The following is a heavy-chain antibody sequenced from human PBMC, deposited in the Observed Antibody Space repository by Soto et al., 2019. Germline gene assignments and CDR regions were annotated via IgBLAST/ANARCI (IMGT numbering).Heavy chain of an antibody. CDR1: GFTFSSYG. CDR2: ISYDGSNK. D-gene: IGHD3-22*01. J-gene: IGHJ4*02. Sequence: PGGSLRLSCAASGFTFSSYGMHWVRQAPGKGLEWVAVISYDGSNKYYADSVKGRFTISRDNSKDTVSLQMNSLRAEDTAVYYCAKDTYYYSSRGYYVFDSWGQGTLVTVSS. V-gene: IGHV3-30*18. CDR3: AKDTYYYSSRGYYVFDS.